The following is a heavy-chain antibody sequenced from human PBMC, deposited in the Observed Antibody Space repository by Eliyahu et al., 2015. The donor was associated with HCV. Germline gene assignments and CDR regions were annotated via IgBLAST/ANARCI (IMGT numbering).Heavy chain of an antibody. CDR1: GFTFXHSA. CDR2: LGATSNNV. V-gene: IGHV3-23*01. D-gene: IGHD3-16*01. J-gene: IGHJ4*02. Sequence: VQLLESGGGLVQPGGSLRLSCAASGFTFXHSALNWXPPXPGKGLWWVASLGATSNNVFYADSVKGRFTISRDNSKNTLYLELNSLTVEDTALYYCARVITFAGVKSHSDYWGQGTLVSVSS. CDR3: ARVITFAGVKSHSDY.